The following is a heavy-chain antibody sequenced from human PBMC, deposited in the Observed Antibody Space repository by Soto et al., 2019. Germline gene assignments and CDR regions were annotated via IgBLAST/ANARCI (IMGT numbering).Heavy chain of an antibody. CDR2: IWSDGSNK. V-gene: IGHV3-33*01. CDR3: VRFFDTYYFDL. D-gene: IGHD3-9*01. CDR1: GFTFSTYG. Sequence: QVHLVESGGGVVQPGRSLRLSCAASGFTFSTYGMHWVRQAPGKGLEWVALIWSDGSNKYYADSVKGRFTISRDNSKKPLYLQMNSLRAEDTAVYYCVRFFDTYYFDLWGQGNMVTVSS. J-gene: IGHJ4*02.